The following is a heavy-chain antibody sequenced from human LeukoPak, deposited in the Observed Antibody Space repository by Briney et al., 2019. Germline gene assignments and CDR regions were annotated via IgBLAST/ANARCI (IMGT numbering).Heavy chain of an antibody. CDR3: ARARLYYYDSSGPPAPHFDY. CDR1: GYTFTSYS. CDR2: ISAYNGNT. J-gene: IGHJ4*02. Sequence: VASVKVSCKASGYTFTSYSISWVRQAPGQGLEWMGWISAYNGNTNYAQKLQGRVTMTTDTSTSTAYMELRSLRSDDTAVYYCARARLYYYDSSGPPAPHFDYWGQGTLVTVSS. D-gene: IGHD3-22*01. V-gene: IGHV1-18*01.